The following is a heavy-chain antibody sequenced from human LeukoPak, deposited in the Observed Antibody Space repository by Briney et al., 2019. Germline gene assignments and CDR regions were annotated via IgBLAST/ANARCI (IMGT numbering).Heavy chain of an antibody. CDR3: AKYYSTSGSSGGRVFDY. J-gene: IGHJ4*02. CDR2: IDGPTFRT. D-gene: IGHD3-10*01. Sequence: GGSLRLSCAASGFTFSNYAMHWVRQAPGKGLEWVSTIDGPTFRTHYADSVKGRFTISRDNSKNTLFLQMNSLRAEDTAVYYCAKYYSTSGSSGGRVFDYWDQGTLVTVSS. V-gene: IGHV3-23*01. CDR1: GFTFSNYA.